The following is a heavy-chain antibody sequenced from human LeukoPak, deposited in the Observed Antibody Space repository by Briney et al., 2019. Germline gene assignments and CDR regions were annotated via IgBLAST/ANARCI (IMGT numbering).Heavy chain of an antibody. Sequence: SETLSLTCTVSGGSISSYYWGWIRQPPGKGLEWIGYIYTSGSTNYNPSLKSRVTISVDTSKNQFSLKLSSVTVADTAVYYCARHGSSWSEFDYWGQGTLVTVSS. CDR2: IYTSGST. V-gene: IGHV4-4*09. CDR3: ARHGSSWSEFDY. J-gene: IGHJ4*02. D-gene: IGHD6-13*01. CDR1: GGSISSYY.